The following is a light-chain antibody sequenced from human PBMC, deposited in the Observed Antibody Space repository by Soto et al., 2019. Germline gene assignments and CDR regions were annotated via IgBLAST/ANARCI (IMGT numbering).Light chain of an antibody. CDR2: WAS. CDR3: QQYYSIPLT. CDR1: QSVLHSSNNKNY. Sequence: DIVMTQSPDSLAVSLGERATINCKSSQSVLHSSNNKNYLAWYHQKPGQPPKLLIYWASTREAGVPDRFSGSGSVTDFTLTISSLQAEDVAVYYCQQYYSIPLTFGGGTKVEIK. V-gene: IGKV4-1*01. J-gene: IGKJ4*01.